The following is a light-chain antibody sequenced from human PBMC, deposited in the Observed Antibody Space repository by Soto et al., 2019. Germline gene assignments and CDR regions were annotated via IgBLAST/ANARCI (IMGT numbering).Light chain of an antibody. CDR2: AAS. J-gene: IGKJ4*01. V-gene: IGKV3-15*01. Sequence: EIVMTQSPATLSVSPGETVTISCRASQGITNHLAWYHQKPGQSPKLLLYAASTWATGIPARFSGSGSGVEFTLTIDSLQSDDIGLYFCQQANNWPLTFGGGTRV. CDR3: QQANNWPLT. CDR1: QGITNH.